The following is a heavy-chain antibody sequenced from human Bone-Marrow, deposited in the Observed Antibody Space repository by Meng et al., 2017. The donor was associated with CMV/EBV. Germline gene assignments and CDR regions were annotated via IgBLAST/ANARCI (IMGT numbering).Heavy chain of an antibody. D-gene: IGHD5-18*01. Sequence: GSLRLSCTVSGGSVSSGSYYWSWIRQPPGKGLEWIGYIYYSGSTNYNPSLKSRVTISVDTSKNQFSLKLSSVTAADTAVYYCASVYSYGYHYYYGMDVWGQGTTVTVSS. CDR2: IYYSGST. V-gene: IGHV4-61*01. CDR3: ASVYSYGYHYYYGMDV. J-gene: IGHJ6*02. CDR1: GGSVSSGSYY.